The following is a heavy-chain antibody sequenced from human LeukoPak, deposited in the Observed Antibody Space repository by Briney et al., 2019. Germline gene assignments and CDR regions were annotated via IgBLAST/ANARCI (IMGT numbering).Heavy chain of an antibody. CDR2: IYYSGST. V-gene: IGHV4-31*03. J-gene: IGHJ4*02. CDR3: ARSGKSAYILDY. Sequence: SETLSLTCTVSGGSISSGDYYWSWIRQHPGKGLEWIGYIYYSGSTYYNPSLKSRVTISVDTSKNQFSLKLSSVTAADTAVYYCARSGKSAYILDYWGQGTLVTVSS. D-gene: IGHD3-16*01. CDR1: GGSISSGDYY.